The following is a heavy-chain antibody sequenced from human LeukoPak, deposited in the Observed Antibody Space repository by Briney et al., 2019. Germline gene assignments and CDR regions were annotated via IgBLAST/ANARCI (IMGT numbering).Heavy chain of an antibody. Sequence: PGGSLRLSCAASGLTFSSYEMNWVRQAPGKGLEWVSYISSSGSTIYYADSVKGRFTISRDNAKNSLYLQMNSLRAEDTAVYYCAELGITMIGGAWGKGTTVTISS. CDR1: GLTFSSYE. D-gene: IGHD3-10*02. J-gene: IGHJ6*04. CDR2: ISSSGSTI. V-gene: IGHV3-48*03. CDR3: AELGITMIGGA.